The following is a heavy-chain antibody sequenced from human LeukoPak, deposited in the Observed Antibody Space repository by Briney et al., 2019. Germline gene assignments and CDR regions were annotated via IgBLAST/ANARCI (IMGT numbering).Heavy chain of an antibody. CDR3: ARELNYYDSSGYYDDAFDI. J-gene: IGHJ3*02. CDR1: GFTFSSYA. D-gene: IGHD3-22*01. CDR2: IYSGGST. Sequence: GGSLRLSCAASGFTFSSYAMSWVRQAPGKGLEWVSVIYSGGSTYYADSVKGRFTISRDNSKNTLYLQMNSLRAEDTAMYYCARELNYYDSSGYYDDAFDIWGQGTMVTVSS. V-gene: IGHV3-53*01.